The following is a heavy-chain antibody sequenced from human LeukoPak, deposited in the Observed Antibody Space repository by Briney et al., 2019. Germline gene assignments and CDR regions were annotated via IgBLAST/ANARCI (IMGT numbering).Heavy chain of an antibody. V-gene: IGHV4-59*01. D-gene: IGHD3-3*01. J-gene: IGHJ4*02. CDR3: ARGRNVDFWSGYYLDY. CDR2: IYHSGRT. Sequence: SETLSLTCTVSEGSISTYYWSWIRQPPGKGLEWIGYIYHSGRTNYNPSLRSRVAISVDTSKNQFPLKLNSVTAADTAVYYCARGRNVDFWSGYYLDYWGQGTLVTVSS. CDR1: EGSISTYY.